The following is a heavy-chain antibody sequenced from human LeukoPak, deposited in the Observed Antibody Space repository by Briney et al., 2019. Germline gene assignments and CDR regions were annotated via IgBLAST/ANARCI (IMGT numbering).Heavy chain of an antibody. Sequence: PSETLSLTCAVYGGSFSGYYWSWIRQPPGKGLEWIGEINHSGSTNYNPSLKSRVTISVDTSKNQFSLKLNSVTAADTAVYYCARGSGWYMSWGQGTLLTVSS. CDR3: ARGSGWYMS. CDR1: GGSFSGYY. D-gene: IGHD6-19*01. V-gene: IGHV4-34*01. J-gene: IGHJ4*02. CDR2: INHSGST.